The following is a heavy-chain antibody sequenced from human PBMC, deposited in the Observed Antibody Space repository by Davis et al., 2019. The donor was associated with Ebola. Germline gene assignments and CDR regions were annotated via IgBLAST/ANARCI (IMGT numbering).Heavy chain of an antibody. D-gene: IGHD1-14*01. CDR1: GDSVSSNSAA. CDR3: VRWDSGKKLFDY. CDR2: TYYRSKWFN. J-gene: IGHJ4*02. Sequence: HSQTLSLTCAISGDSVSSNSAAWNWIRQSPSRGLEWLGRTYYRSKWFNDYAMSVKSRISINPDTSKNQFSLQLNSLTPDDTAVYYCVRWDSGKKLFDYWGQGNLVTVSS. V-gene: IGHV6-1*01.